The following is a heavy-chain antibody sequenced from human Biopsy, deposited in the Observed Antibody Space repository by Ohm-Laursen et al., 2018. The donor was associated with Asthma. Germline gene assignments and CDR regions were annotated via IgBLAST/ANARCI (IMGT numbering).Heavy chain of an antibody. CDR2: ISGNGDNT. V-gene: IGHV3-23*01. J-gene: IGHJ6*02. Sequence: GSLRLSCTATGFTFSNYDMHWVRQAPGKGLEWVSSISGNGDNTHYSDSVQGRFIISRDNSKNTLYLQMNSLRVEDTAIYFCAKDKVGAANSYQYGMDVWGQGTTVTVSS. CDR1: GFTFSNYD. D-gene: IGHD1-26*01. CDR3: AKDKVGAANSYQYGMDV.